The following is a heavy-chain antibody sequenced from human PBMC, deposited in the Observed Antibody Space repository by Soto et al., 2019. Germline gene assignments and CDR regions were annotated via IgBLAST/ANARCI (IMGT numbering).Heavy chain of an antibody. J-gene: IGHJ5*02. CDR2: ISAYNGNT. Sequence: QVQLVQSGAEVKKPGASVKVSCKASGYTFTSYGISWVRQAPGQGLEWMGWISAYNGNTNYAQKLQGRVTMTTDTSPSKAYMGLRGLGSDDTAVYYCARGVGEGAFIAAASFDPWGQGTLVTVSS. CDR3: ARGVGEGAFIAAASFDP. D-gene: IGHD6-13*01. CDR1: GYTFTSYG. V-gene: IGHV1-18*01.